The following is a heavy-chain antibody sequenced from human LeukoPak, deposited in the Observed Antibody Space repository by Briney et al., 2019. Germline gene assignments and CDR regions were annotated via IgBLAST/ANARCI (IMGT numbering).Heavy chain of an antibody. CDR3: AKDSRGTTTTIYYFDC. Sequence: GGSLRLSCLTSGFTLSTNAMSWVRQAPGKGLEWISGISGSGASTYYADSVKGRFTISRDDSRNTLYLQMNSLRAEDTAVYYCAKDSRGTTTTIYYFDCWGQGTLVTVSS. J-gene: IGHJ4*02. CDR2: ISGSGAST. D-gene: IGHD4-17*01. CDR1: GFTLSTNA. V-gene: IGHV3-23*01.